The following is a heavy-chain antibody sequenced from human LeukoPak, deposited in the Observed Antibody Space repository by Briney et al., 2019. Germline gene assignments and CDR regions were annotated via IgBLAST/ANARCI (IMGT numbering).Heavy chain of an antibody. CDR2: ISYDGSNK. D-gene: IGHD6-13*01. Sequence: GGSLRLSCAASGFTFSSYAMHWVRQAPGKGLEWVAAISYDGSNKYYADSVKGRFTISRDNSKNTLYLQMNSLRAEDTAVYYCAKDRDSSSWYPLYYYFDYWGQGTLVTVSS. J-gene: IGHJ4*02. V-gene: IGHV3-30-3*01. CDR1: GFTFSSYA. CDR3: AKDRDSSSWYPLYYYFDY.